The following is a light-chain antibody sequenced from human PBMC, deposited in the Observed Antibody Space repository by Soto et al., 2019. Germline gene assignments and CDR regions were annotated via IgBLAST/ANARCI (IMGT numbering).Light chain of an antibody. CDR2: GAS. V-gene: IGKV3-11*01. J-gene: IGKJ1*01. Sequence: EIVGTQSPATLSLSPGERATLSCRASQSVRSNSLAWFQQKPGQAPRLLIHGASNRATGIPVRFSGSGSGTDFTLIISSLQPEDFAVYYCQQRSNRPWTFGQGTKVDIK. CDR3: QQRSNRPWT. CDR1: QSVRSN.